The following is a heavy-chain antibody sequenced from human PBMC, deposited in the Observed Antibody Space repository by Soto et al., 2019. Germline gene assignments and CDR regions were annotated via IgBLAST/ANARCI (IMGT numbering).Heavy chain of an antibody. D-gene: IGHD3-10*01. J-gene: IGHJ6*03. CDR3: ARGELLWFGSESYYYYMDV. V-gene: IGHV3-7*01. Sequence: GGSLRLSCAASGFTFSSYWMSWVRQAPGKGLEWVANIKQDGSEKYYVDSVKGRFTISRDNAKNSLYPQMNSLRAEDTAVYYCARGELLWFGSESYYYYMDVWGKGTTVTVSS. CDR2: IKQDGSEK. CDR1: GFTFSSYW.